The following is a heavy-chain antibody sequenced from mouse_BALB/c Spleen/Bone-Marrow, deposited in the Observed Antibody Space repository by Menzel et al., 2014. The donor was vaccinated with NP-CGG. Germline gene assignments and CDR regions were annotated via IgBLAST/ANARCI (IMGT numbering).Heavy chain of an antibody. CDR2: INPSNGGT. CDR3: TRDGHNYYAMDY. Sequence: QVHVKQSGAELVKPGTSVRLSCKASGHTFTTYYIYWVKQRAGQGLEWIGEINPSNGGTNFNEKYKSKATLTVDKSSSTSYMQLSSLTSEDSAVYYCTRDGHNYYAMDYWGQGTSVTVSS. CDR1: GHTFTTYY. V-gene: IGHV1-53*01. J-gene: IGHJ4*01. D-gene: IGHD2-3*01.